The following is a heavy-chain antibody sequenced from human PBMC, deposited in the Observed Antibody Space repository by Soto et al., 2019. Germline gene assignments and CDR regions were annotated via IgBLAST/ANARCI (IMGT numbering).Heavy chain of an antibody. Sequence: QVQLQQWGAGLLKPSETLSLTCAVYGGSFSGYYWSWIRQPPGKGLEWIGEINHSGSTNYNPSLKSRVTISVDTSKNQFSLKLSSVTAADTAVYYCARSARGYGRKGGRYYYYGMDVWGQGTTVTVSS. CDR2: INHSGST. CDR3: ARSARGYGRKGGRYYYYGMDV. V-gene: IGHV4-34*01. CDR1: GGSFSGYY. J-gene: IGHJ6*02. D-gene: IGHD2-15*01.